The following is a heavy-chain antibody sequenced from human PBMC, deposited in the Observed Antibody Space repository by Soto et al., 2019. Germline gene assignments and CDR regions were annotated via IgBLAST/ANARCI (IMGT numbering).Heavy chain of an antibody. CDR3: ARSWAYYYASGTYYVGIMGYYFNY. CDR1: GFTFSGYS. D-gene: IGHD3-10*01. J-gene: IGHJ4*02. V-gene: IGHV3-48*01. CDR2: ISSSSSTI. Sequence: EVQLVESGGGLVQPGGSLRLSCAASGFTFSGYSVNWVRQAPGRGLEWVSYISSSSSTIYYADSVKGRFTISRDDAKNSLYLQMNSLRAEDTAVYYCARSWAYYYASGTYYVGIMGYYFNYWGQGTLVTVSS.